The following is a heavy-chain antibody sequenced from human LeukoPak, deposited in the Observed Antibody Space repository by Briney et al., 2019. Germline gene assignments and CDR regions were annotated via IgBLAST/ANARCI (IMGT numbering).Heavy chain of an antibody. D-gene: IGHD3-10*01. J-gene: IGHJ6*02. CDR2: MNPNSGNT. CDR3: ARAGNRQTLWFQTYYYYGMDV. CDR1: GYTFTSYD. V-gene: IGHV1-8*02. Sequence: ASVKVSCKASGYTFTSYDINWVRQATGQGLEWMGWMNPNSGNTGYAQKFQGRVTMTRNTSISTAYMELSSLRSEDTAVYYCARAGNRQTLWFQTYYYYGMDVWGQGTTVTVSS.